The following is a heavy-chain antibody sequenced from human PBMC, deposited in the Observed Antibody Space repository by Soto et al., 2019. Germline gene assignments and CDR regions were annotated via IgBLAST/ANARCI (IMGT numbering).Heavy chain of an antibody. Sequence: GGSLRLSCAASGFTFSDYYMSWIRQAPGKGLEWVSYISSSSSYTNYAASVKGRFTISRDNAKNSLYLQMNSLRAEDTAFYYCARGYCSGGSCYSGYYYYGMDVWGQGTTVTVSS. CDR2: ISSSSSYT. V-gene: IGHV3-11*05. CDR1: GFTFSDYY. D-gene: IGHD2-15*01. CDR3: ARGYCSGGSCYSGYYYYGMDV. J-gene: IGHJ6*02.